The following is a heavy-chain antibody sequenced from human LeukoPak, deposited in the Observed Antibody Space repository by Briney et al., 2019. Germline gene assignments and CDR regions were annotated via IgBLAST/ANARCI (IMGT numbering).Heavy chain of an antibody. J-gene: IGHJ4*02. CDR3: ARDAGRYSGYDEVDY. Sequence: ASVTVSCKASGYTFTDYYMHWVRQAPGQGLEWMGWINPNSGGTNYAQKFQGRVTMASDTSISTASMELSRLRSDDTALYYCARDAGRYSGYDEVDYWGQGTLVTVSS. D-gene: IGHD5-12*01. V-gene: IGHV1-2*02. CDR1: GYTFTDYY. CDR2: INPNSGGT.